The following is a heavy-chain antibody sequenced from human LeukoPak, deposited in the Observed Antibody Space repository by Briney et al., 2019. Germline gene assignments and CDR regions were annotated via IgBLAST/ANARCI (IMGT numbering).Heavy chain of an antibody. CDR2: IYHSGST. CDR1: SYSISSGYY. CDR3: ARDSPDYYYYGMDV. Sequence: SETLSLTCTVSSYSISSGYYWGWIRQPPGKGLEWIGSIYHSGSTYYNPSLKSRVTISVDTSKNQFSLKLSSVTAADTAVYYCARDSPDYYYYGMDVWGQGTTVTVSS. V-gene: IGHV4-38-2*02. J-gene: IGHJ6*02.